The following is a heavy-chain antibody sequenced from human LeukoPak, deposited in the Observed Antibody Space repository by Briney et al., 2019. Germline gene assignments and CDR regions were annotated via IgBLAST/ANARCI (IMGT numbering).Heavy chain of an antibody. V-gene: IGHV3-23*01. D-gene: IGHD2-21*01. CDR1: GFTFSSYG. CDR3: AKAPVTTCRGAYCYPFDY. J-gene: IGHJ4*02. CDR2: ISGSGGST. Sequence: PGGTLRLSCAASGFTFSSYGMSWVRQAPGKGLEWVSGISGSGGSTYYADSVKGRFTISRDSSKNTLFLQMNRLRPEDAAVYYCAKAPVTTCRGAYCYPFDYWGQGTLVTVSS.